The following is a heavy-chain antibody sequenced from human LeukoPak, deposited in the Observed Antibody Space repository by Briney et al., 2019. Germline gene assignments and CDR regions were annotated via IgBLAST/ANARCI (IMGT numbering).Heavy chain of an antibody. CDR3: ARAPFGETTVGPNALDI. J-gene: IGHJ3*02. CDR1: GFTFSSYS. V-gene: IGHV3-48*04. Sequence: GGSLRLSCAASGFTFSSYSMNWVRQAPGKGLEWISYISSSGGIIYYADSVKGRFTISRDNAKNSLYLQMNGLRAEDTAVYSCARAPFGETTVGPNALDIWGPGTMVTVSS. CDR2: ISSSGGII. D-gene: IGHD4-23*01.